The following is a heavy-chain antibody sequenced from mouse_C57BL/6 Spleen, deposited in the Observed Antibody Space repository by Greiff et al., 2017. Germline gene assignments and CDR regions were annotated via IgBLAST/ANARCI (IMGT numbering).Heavy chain of an antibody. V-gene: IGHV1-69*01. D-gene: IGHD2-3*01. CDR2: IDPSDSYT. J-gene: IGHJ4*01. CDR3: ARFDGAMDY. Sequence: VQLKQPGAELVMPGASVKLSCKASGYTFTSYWMHWVKQRPGQGLEWIGEIDPSDSYTNYNQKFKGKSTLTVDKSSSTAYMQLSSLTSEDSAVYYCARFDGAMDYWGQGTSVTVSS. CDR1: GYTFTSYW.